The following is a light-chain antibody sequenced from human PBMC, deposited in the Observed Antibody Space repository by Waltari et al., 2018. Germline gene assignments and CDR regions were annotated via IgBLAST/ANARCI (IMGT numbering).Light chain of an antibody. V-gene: IGKV4-1*01. CDR2: WAS. J-gene: IGKJ1*01. CDR1: QSVLYSSNNKNY. Sequence: DIVMTQSPDSLAVSLGERATIHCKPRQSVLYSSNNKNYLAWYQQKPGQPPKLLIYWASTRESGVPDRFSGSGSGTDFTLTISSLQAEDVAVYYCQQYYSTPRTFGQGTKVEIK. CDR3: QQYYSTPRT.